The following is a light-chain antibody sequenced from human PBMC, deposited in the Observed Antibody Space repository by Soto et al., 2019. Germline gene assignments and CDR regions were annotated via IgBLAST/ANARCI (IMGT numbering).Light chain of an antibody. CDR2: EGS. CDR3: CSYAGSSTPDVV. V-gene: IGLV2-23*01. CDR1: SSDVGSYNL. Sequence: QPVLTQPASVSGSPGQSITISCTGTSSDVGSYNLVSWYQQHPGKAPKLMIYEGSKRPSGVSNRFSGSKSGNTASLTISGLQAEDEADYYCCSYAGSSTPDVVFGGGTQLTVL. J-gene: IGLJ2*01.